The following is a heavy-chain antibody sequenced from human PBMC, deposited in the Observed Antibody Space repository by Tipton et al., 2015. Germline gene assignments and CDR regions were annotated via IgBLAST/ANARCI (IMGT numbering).Heavy chain of an antibody. CDR2: ISWNSGSI. Sequence: SLRLSCAASGFTFEDFAMHWVRKTPGKGLEWVSGISWNSGSIGYADFVKGRFTISRDNTKNSLYLQMNSLRAEDTALYYCARVDSLHYYDSSGYYIFDYWGQGTLVTVSS. CDR3: ARVDSLHYYDSSGYYIFDY. CDR1: GFTFEDFA. D-gene: IGHD3-22*01. V-gene: IGHV3-9*01. J-gene: IGHJ4*02.